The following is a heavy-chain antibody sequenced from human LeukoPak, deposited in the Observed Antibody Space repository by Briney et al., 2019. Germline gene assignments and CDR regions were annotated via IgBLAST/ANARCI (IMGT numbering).Heavy chain of an antibody. CDR2: IGIAGDT. J-gene: IGHJ4*02. V-gene: IGHV3-13*04. CDR3: ARGGDRDY. CDR1: GFTFSSYD. Sequence: PGGSLRLSCAASGFTFSSYDMHWVRQVTGKRLEWVSAIGIAGDTYYLDSVKGRSTISRENAKNSLYLQMNSLRAGDTAVYYCARGGDRDYWGQGTLVTASS.